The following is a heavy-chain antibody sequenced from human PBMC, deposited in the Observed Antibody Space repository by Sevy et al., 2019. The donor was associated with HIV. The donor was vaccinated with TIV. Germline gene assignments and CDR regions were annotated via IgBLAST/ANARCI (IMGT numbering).Heavy chain of an antibody. CDR2: VSQSGSA. V-gene: IGHV4-34*01. CDR1: GVSFSDYY. CDR3: ARGPLFSPEYCSGGTCPTIDF. D-gene: IGHD2-15*01. Sequence: SETLSLTCAVSGVSFSDYYWAWIRQAPGKGLEWIGEVSQSGSAKYNPSLRSRVIMSLDTSKNQVSLKVTSVTAADTAIYYCARGPLFSPEYCSGGTCPTIDFWSQGTLVTVSS. J-gene: IGHJ4*01.